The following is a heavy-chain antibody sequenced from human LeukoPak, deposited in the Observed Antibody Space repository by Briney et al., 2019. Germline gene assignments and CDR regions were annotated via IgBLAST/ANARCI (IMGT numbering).Heavy chain of an antibody. Sequence: SQTLSLTCTVSGGSISSGAYFWSWIRQHPRKGLDWIVFIYYIGTTYYDPSLESRVIISVHTSKNQFSLKLSSVTDADTAVYYCAREAYDSSGYRYFQHWGQGTLVTVSS. CDR1: GGSISSGAYF. CDR2: IYYIGTT. CDR3: AREAYDSSGYRYFQH. J-gene: IGHJ1*01. V-gene: IGHV4-31*03. D-gene: IGHD3-22*01.